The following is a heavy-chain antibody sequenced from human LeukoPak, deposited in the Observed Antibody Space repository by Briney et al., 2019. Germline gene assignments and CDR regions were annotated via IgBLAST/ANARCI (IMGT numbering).Heavy chain of an antibody. CDR3: APQQAYSPYNWFDP. CDR2: IHPDGSVT. V-gene: IGHV3-74*03. CDR1: RFTISKYW. Sequence: GGSLRLSCVGSRFTISKYWMHWVRHAPGTGLVWVSRIHPDGSVTTYADSVKGRFTISRDNAENTLYLQMNSLRAEDTGVYYCAPQQAYSPYNWFDPWGQGTLVTVSS. J-gene: IGHJ5*02. D-gene: IGHD5-12*01.